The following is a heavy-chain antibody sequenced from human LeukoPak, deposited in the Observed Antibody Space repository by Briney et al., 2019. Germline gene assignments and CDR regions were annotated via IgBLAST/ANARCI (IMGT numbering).Heavy chain of an antibody. J-gene: IGHJ5*02. CDR2: FDPEDGET. CDR3: AATYYDFWSGYQRPFDP. D-gene: IGHD3-3*01. CDR1: GYTLTELS. V-gene: IGHV1-24*01. Sequence: ASVKVSCKVSGYTLTELSMHWLRQAPGKGLEWMGGFDPEDGETIYAQKFQGRVTMTEDTSTDTAYMELSSLRSEDAAVYYCAATYYDFWSGYQRPFDPWGQGTLVTVSS.